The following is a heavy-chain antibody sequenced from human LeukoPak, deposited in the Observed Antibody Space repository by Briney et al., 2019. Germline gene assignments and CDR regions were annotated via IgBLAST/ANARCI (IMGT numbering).Heavy chain of an antibody. D-gene: IGHD3-10*01. J-gene: IGHJ4*02. V-gene: IGHV3-30*02. CDR1: GFTFSSYG. CDR3: AKEQVRGVSLFDY. CDR2: IRYDGSNK. Sequence: GGSLRLSCAASGFTFSSYGMHWVRQAPGQGLEVVAFIRYDGSNKYYADSVRGRFTISRDNSKNTLYLQMNSLRAEDTAVYYCAKEQVRGVSLFDYWGQGTLVTVSS.